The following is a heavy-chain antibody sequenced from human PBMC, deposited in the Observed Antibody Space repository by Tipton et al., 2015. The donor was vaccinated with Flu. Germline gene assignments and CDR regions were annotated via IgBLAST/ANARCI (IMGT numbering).Heavy chain of an antibody. J-gene: IGHJ4*02. V-gene: IGHV3-48*03. D-gene: IGHD6-19*01. CDR2: ISSGGHTI. CDR3: AKDGWDTSGWYPFDY. Sequence: SLRLSCAASGFTFSNFEMNWVRQAPGKGLEWVSYISSGGHTIYYADSVKGRFTISRDNAKNSLYLQVHSLRAEDTAVYYCAKDGWDTSGWYPFDYWGQGTLVTVSS. CDR1: GFTFSNFE.